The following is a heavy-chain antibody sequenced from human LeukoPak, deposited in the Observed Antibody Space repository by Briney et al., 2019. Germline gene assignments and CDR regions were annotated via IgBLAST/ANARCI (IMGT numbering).Heavy chain of an antibody. J-gene: IGHJ4*02. CDR3: AKVYSGYDY. D-gene: IGHD5-12*01. V-gene: IGHV3-23*01. Sequence: GGSLRLSCAVSEITLSSYAMSWVRQAPGKGLEWVSAISGSGGSTYYADSVKGRFTISRDNSKNTLYLQMNSLRAEDTAVYYCAKVYSGYDYWGQGTLVTVSS. CDR2: ISGSGGST. CDR1: EITLSSYA.